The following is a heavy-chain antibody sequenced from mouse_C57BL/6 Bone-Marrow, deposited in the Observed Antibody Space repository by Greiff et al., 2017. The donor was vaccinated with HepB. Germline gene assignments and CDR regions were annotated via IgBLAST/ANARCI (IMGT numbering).Heavy chain of an antibody. J-gene: IGHJ2*01. CDR3: ARFPFYYYGSSYYFDY. CDR1: GYTFTSYW. Sequence: QVHVKQSGAELAKPGASVKLSCKASGYTFTSYWMHWVKQRPGQGLEWIGYINPSSGYTKYNQKFKDKATLTADKSSSTAYMQLSSLTYEDSAVYYCARFPFYYYGSSYYFDYWGQGTTLTVSS. D-gene: IGHD1-1*01. V-gene: IGHV1-7*01. CDR2: INPSSGYT.